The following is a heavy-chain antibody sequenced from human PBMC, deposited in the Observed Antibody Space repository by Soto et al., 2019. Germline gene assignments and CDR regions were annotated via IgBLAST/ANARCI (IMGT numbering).Heavy chain of an antibody. Sequence: XSVKVSCKASVYTFTSYAMHWVRQAPGQSLEWMGWINAGNGNTKYSQKFQGRVTITRDTSASTAYMELSSLRSEDTAVYYCARAITMVRGVVTIYYYGMDVWGQGTTVTVSS. CDR3: ARAITMVRGVVTIYYYGMDV. CDR1: VYTFTSYA. J-gene: IGHJ6*02. D-gene: IGHD3-10*01. CDR2: INAGNGNT. V-gene: IGHV1-3*01.